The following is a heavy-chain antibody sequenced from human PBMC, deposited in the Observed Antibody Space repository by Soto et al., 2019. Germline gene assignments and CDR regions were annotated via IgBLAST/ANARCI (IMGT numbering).Heavy chain of an antibody. Sequence: ASETLSLTCTVSGASISSSYWSWIRQPPGKGLEWIGYIYNSGSTTYNPSLKSRVTISVDTSKNQFSLKLSSVTAADTAVYYCARRYSYGHFDYWGQGTLVTVSS. V-gene: IGHV4-59*08. J-gene: IGHJ4*02. D-gene: IGHD5-18*01. CDR1: GASISSSY. CDR3: ARRYSYGHFDY. CDR2: IYNSGST.